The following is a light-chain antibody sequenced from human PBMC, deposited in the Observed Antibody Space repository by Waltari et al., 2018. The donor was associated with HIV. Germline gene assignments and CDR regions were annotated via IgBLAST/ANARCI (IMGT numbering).Light chain of an antibody. CDR1: SSNIGSNT. CDR3: AAWDDSLSGYV. J-gene: IGLJ1*01. V-gene: IGLV1-44*01. CDR2: SNN. Sequence: QSVLTQPPSASGTPGQRVTISCSGSSSNIGSNTVNWYQQVPGTAPKLLIYSNNQRPSGVPDRFSGSESGTSASLAISGLQSEDEADYYCAAWDDSLSGYVFGTG.